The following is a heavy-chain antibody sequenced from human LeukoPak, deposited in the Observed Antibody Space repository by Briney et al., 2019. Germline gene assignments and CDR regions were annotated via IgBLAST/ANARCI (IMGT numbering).Heavy chain of an antibody. CDR1: GGSISSYY. J-gene: IGHJ5*02. V-gene: IGHV4-59*05. Sequence: PSETLSLTCTVSGGSISSYYWSWIRQPPGKGLEWIGSIYYSGSTYYNPSLKSRVTISVDTSKNQFSLKLSSVTAADTAVYYCARRLINWFDPWGQGTLVTVSS. CDR2: IYYSGST. CDR3: ARRLINWFDP. D-gene: IGHD3-22*01.